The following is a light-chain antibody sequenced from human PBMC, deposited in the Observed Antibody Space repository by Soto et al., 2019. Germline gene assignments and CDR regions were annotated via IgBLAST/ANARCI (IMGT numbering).Light chain of an antibody. CDR1: QSVSSY. CDR2: DAS. Sequence: EIVLTQSPATLSLSPGDRATLSCRASQSVSSYLAWYQQKPGQAPRLLIYDASNRATGIPARFSRSGSGTDFTLTISSLEPEDCAVYYCQQRSNWPPLTFGGGTKVEIK. CDR3: QQRSNWPPLT. J-gene: IGKJ4*01. V-gene: IGKV3-11*01.